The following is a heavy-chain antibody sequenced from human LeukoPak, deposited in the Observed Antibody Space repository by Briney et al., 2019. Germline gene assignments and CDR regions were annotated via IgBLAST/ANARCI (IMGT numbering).Heavy chain of an antibody. J-gene: IGHJ4*02. CDR1: GYTFTGYY. CDR3: ASDSKIRESSGYYYYFDY. V-gene: IGHV1-2*06. D-gene: IGHD3-22*01. Sequence: ASVKVSCKASGYTFTGYYMHWVRQAPGQGLEWMGRINPNSGGTNYAQKFQGRVTMTRDTSISTAYMELSSLRSEDTAVYYCASDSKIRESSGYYYYFDYWGQGTLVTVSS. CDR2: INPNSGGT.